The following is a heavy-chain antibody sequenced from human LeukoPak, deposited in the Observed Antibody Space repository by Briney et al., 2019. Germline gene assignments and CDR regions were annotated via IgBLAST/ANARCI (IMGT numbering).Heavy chain of an antibody. D-gene: IGHD4-17*01. CDR2: ISAYNGNT. Sequence: ASVQVSCKASGYTFTSYGISWVRQAPGQGLEWMGWISAYNGNTNYAQKLQGRVTMTTDTSTSTAYMELRSLRSDDTAVYYCARVPDYGDYGDFYDYWGQGTLVTVSS. V-gene: IGHV1-18*01. CDR3: ARVPDYGDYGDFYDY. CDR1: GYTFTSYG. J-gene: IGHJ4*02.